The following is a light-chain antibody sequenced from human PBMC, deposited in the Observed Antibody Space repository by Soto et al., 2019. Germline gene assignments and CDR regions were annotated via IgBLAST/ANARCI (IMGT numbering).Light chain of an antibody. CDR2: EVS. Sequence: QSVLTQPASVSGSPGQSVAISCTGTSSHVGAYNYISWYQQHPGKAPKLLLSEVSNRPSGVSDRFSGSKSGNTASLTISGLQAEDEADYYCSSLTTSFTYVFGTGTKVTVL. V-gene: IGLV2-14*01. J-gene: IGLJ1*01. CDR1: SSHVGAYNY. CDR3: SSLTTSFTYV.